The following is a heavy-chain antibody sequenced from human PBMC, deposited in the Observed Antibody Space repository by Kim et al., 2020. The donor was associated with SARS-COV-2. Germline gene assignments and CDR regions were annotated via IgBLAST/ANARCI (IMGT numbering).Heavy chain of an antibody. CDR3: ARAEIVVVPAARDYYYYYGMDV. V-gene: IGHV4-59*13. D-gene: IGHD2-2*01. Sequence: SETLSLTCTVSGGSISSYYWSWIRQPPGKGLEWIGYIYYSGSTNYNPSLKSRVTISVDTSKNQFSLKLSSVTAADTAVYYCARAEIVVVPAARDYYYYYGMDVWGQGTTVTVSS. CDR1: GGSISSYY. CDR2: IYYSGST. J-gene: IGHJ6*02.